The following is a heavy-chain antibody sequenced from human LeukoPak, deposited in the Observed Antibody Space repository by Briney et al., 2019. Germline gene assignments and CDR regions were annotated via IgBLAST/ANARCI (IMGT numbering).Heavy chain of an antibody. CDR1: GXAFSRYA. V-gene: IGHV3-23*01. CDR3: VKDLGDDYENAFDF. CDR2: VSGSGEST. Sequence: GGSLRLSCEASGXAFSRYAMSWVRHPPGRGLEWVSSVSGSGESTFYAASVKRRFTISRDNSKNTVYLQMNSLRAEDTAPYYCVKDLGDDYENAFDFWGQGTLVTVSS. D-gene: IGHD4-17*01. J-gene: IGHJ3*01.